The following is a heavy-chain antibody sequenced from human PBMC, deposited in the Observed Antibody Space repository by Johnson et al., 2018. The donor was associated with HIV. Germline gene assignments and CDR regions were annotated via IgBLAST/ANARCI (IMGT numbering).Heavy chain of an antibody. Sequence: QVKLVESGGGVVQPGRSLRLSCAASGFTFSTYTMHWVRQAPGKGLEWVAVISYDGSDKYYVDSVKGRFTISRDNSKNTLYLQMNSLRAEDTAVYYCARARMTTVTNDAFDIWGQGTMVTVSS. CDR3: ARARMTTVTNDAFDI. CDR2: ISYDGSDK. CDR1: GFTFSTYT. J-gene: IGHJ3*02. D-gene: IGHD4-17*01. V-gene: IGHV3-30*04.